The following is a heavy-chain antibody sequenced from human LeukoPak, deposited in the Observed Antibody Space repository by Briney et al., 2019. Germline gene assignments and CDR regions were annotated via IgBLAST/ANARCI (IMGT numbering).Heavy chain of an antibody. J-gene: IGHJ4*02. CDR3: ARAPITSPFYFDY. V-gene: IGHV3-20*04. Sequence: GGSLRLSCTASGFAHDEHGMSWVRQVRGKGLECFSGTNWSGGSTCYAAPLRGRFTIPRDNAKNSLYLQMDSLRAEDTALYYCARAPITSPFYFDYWGQGTLVTVSS. CDR2: TNWSGGST. CDR1: GFAHDEHG. D-gene: IGHD2-2*01.